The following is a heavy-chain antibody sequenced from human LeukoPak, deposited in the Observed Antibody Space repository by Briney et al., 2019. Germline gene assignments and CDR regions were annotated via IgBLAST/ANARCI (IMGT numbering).Heavy chain of an antibody. J-gene: IGHJ6*02. CDR2: INRSGST. Sequence: SETLSLTCAVYGGSFSGYYWSWIRQPPGRGLEWIGEINRSGSTNYNPSLKSRVTISVDTSKNQFSLRLNSVTAADTAVYYCARRPLGGMDVWGQGTTVTVSS. V-gene: IGHV4-34*01. CDR1: GGSFSGYY. D-gene: IGHD7-27*01. CDR3: ARRPLGGMDV.